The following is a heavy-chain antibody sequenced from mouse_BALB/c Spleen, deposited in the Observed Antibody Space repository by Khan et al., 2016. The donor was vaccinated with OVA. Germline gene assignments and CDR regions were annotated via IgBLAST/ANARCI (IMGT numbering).Heavy chain of an antibody. V-gene: IGHV9-3-1*01. Sequence: QIQLVQSGPELKKPGETVKISCKASGYTFTNYVMNWVKQSPGKGLKWMGWINTYTGEPTYADDFMGRFAFSLETSVSTAYLQINSLNNEDTATYFCTRFHGGYWGQGTTLTVSS. CDR3: TRFHGGY. CDR1: GYTFTNYV. CDR2: INTYTGEP. J-gene: IGHJ2*01.